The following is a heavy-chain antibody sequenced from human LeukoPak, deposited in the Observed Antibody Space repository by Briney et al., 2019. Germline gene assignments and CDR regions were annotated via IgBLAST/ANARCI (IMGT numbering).Heavy chain of an antibody. J-gene: IGHJ6*03. Sequence: ASVKVSCKASGYTFTGYYMHWVRQAPGQGLEWMGWINPNSGNTGYAQKFQGRVTMTRNTSISTAYMELSSLRSEDTAVYYCARTTEGGYTYGYFYYYYMDVWGKGTTVTISS. CDR3: ARTTEGGYTYGYFYYYYMDV. D-gene: IGHD5-18*01. CDR1: GYTFTGYY. CDR2: INPNSGNT. V-gene: IGHV1-8*02.